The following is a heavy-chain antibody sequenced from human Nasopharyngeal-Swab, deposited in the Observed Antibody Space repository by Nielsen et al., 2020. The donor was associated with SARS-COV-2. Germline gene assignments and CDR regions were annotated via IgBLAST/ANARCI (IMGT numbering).Heavy chain of an antibody. J-gene: IGHJ4*02. Sequence: GGSLRLSCAASGFTFSTYGMNWVRQAPGKGPEWVSSISGTSSYIYYADSVKGRFTISRDNAKNSLYLQMNSLRAEDTAVYYCARGCSSTTCYVSGWGQGTLVTVSS. D-gene: IGHD2/OR15-2a*01. CDR2: ISGTSSYI. V-gene: IGHV3-21*01. CDR3: ARGCSSTTCYVSG. CDR1: GFTFSTYG.